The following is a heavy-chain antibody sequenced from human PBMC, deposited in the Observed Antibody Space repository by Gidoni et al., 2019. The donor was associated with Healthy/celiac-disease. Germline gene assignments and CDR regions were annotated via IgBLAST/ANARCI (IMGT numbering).Heavy chain of an antibody. V-gene: IGHV3-9*01. Sequence: EVQLVESGGGLVQPGRSLRLSCAASGFTFDDYAMHWVRQAPGKGLEWVSGISWNSGSIGYADSVKGRFTISRDNAKNSLYLQMNSLRAEDTALYYCAKDIGDYKANAFDIWGQGTMVTVSS. D-gene: IGHD4-17*01. CDR2: ISWNSGSI. CDR3: AKDIGDYKANAFDI. J-gene: IGHJ3*02. CDR1: GFTFDDYA.